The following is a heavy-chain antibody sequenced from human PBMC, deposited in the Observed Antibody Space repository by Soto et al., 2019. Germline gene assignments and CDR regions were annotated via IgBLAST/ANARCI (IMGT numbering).Heavy chain of an antibody. Sequence: QVQLVQSGAEVKKPGSAVKVSCKASGGAFSSYAISWVRHAPGQGLEWMGGIIPIFGTANYAQKFQGRVTITADESTSTAYMELSSLRSEDTAVYYCASPPGDCSGGSCPYYYYGMDVWGQGTTVTVSS. CDR2: IIPIFGTA. CDR1: GGAFSSYA. D-gene: IGHD2-15*01. V-gene: IGHV1-69*12. CDR3: ASPPGDCSGGSCPYYYYGMDV. J-gene: IGHJ6*02.